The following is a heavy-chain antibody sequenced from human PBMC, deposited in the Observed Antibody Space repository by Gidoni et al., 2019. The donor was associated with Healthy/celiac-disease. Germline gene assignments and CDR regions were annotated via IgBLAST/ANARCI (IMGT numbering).Heavy chain of an antibody. D-gene: IGHD2-15*01. CDR1: GFTFSSYG. Sequence: HVQLVESGGGVVQPGRSLRLSCAASGFTFSSYGMHWFRQAPGKGREWVAVISYDGSNKYYADAVKGRFTISRDNSKNTLYLQMNSLRAEDTAVYYCATRRYCSGGSCKKQYYYYGMDVWGQGTTVTVSS. CDR3: ATRRYCSGGSCKKQYYYYGMDV. V-gene: IGHV3-30*03. J-gene: IGHJ6*02. CDR2: ISYDGSNK.